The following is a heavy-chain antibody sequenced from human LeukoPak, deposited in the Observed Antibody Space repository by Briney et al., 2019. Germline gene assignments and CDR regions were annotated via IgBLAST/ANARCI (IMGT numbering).Heavy chain of an antibody. V-gene: IGHV3-7*01. CDR1: GFTLSSYW. CDR3: HGPDPYDSLTGWADAN. CDR2: IKQDGSEK. J-gene: IGHJ4*02. Sequence: HPGGSLRLSCAASGFTLSSYWMCWVRQAPGKELEWVANIKQDGSEKYYVDSVKGRFTISRDNAKNTVYLQMNSLRAEDTAVYYCHGPDPYDSLTGWADANWGQGTLVTVSS. D-gene: IGHD3-9*01.